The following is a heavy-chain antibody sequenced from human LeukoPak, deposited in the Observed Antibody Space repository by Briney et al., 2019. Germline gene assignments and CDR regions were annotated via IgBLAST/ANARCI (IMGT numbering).Heavy chain of an antibody. CDR3: ARSPISMIVVVIRDFDY. CDR2: IYYSGST. Sequence: PSETLPLTCTVSGGSISSSSYYWGWIRQPPGKGLEWIGSIYYSGSTYYNPSLKSRVTISVDTSKNQFSLKLSSVTAADTAVYYCARSPISMIVVVIRDFDYWGQGTLVTVSS. D-gene: IGHD3-22*01. CDR1: GGSISSSSYY. J-gene: IGHJ4*02. V-gene: IGHV4-39*01.